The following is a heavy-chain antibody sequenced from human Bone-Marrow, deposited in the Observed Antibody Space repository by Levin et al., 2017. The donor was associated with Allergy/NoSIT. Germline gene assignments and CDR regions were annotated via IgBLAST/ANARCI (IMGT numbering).Heavy chain of an antibody. D-gene: IGHD3-22*01. J-gene: IGHJ2*01. CDR2: ISGGGDNT. CDR3: AKSTYYDGGGYYRFWYFDL. V-gene: IGHV3-23*01. CDR1: GFTFGSYA. Sequence: QPGGSLRLSCAASGFTFGSYAMSWVRQAPGKGLEWVSAISGGGDNTYYADSVKGRFTISRDNSKNTLYLQMNSLRAEDTALYYCAKSTYYDGGGYYRFWYFDLWGRGTLVTVSS.